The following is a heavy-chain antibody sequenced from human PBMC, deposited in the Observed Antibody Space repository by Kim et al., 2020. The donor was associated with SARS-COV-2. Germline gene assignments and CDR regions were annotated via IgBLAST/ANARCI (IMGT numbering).Heavy chain of an antibody. D-gene: IGHD3-10*01. CDR2: IKQDGSEK. V-gene: IGHV3-7*01. CDR1: GFTFSSYW. CDR3: ARDLLLWFGESSYGMDV. J-gene: IGHJ6*02. Sequence: GGSLRLSCAASGFTFSSYWMSWVRQAPGKGLEWVANIKQDGSEKYYVDSVKGRFTISRDNAKNSLYLQMNSLRAEDTAVYYCARDLLLWFGESSYGMDVWGQGTTVTVSS.